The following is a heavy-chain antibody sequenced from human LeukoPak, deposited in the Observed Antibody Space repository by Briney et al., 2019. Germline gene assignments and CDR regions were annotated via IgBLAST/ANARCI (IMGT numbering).Heavy chain of an antibody. CDR1: GGSISSSSYY. CDR3: ATATPGGFDL. CDR2: IYYSGST. J-gene: IGHJ2*01. Sequence: PSETLSLTCTVSGGSISSSSYYWGWIRQPPGKGLEWIGSIYYSGSTNYNPSLKSRVTISVDTSKNQFSLKLSSVTAADTAVYYCATATPGGFDLWGRGTLVTVSS. D-gene: IGHD3-16*01. V-gene: IGHV4-39*07.